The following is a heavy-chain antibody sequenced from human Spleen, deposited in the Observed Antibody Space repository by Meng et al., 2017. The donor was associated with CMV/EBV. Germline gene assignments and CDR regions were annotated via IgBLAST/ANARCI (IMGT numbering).Heavy chain of an antibody. CDR1: GFTFTYYY. Sequence: GGSLRLSCAASGFTFTYYYMSGVRQAPGRGLEWVGFIRSKAYGGTTEYAASVKGRFTISRDDSKSIAYLQMNSLKTEDTAVYYCTRGGYCSGGSCHYFDYWGQGTLVTVSS. J-gene: IGHJ4*02. CDR2: IRSKAYGGTT. CDR3: TRGGYCSGGSCHYFDY. D-gene: IGHD2-15*01. V-gene: IGHV3-22*01.